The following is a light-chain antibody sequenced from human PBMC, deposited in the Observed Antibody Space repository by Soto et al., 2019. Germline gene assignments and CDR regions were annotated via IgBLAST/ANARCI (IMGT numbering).Light chain of an antibody. V-gene: IGKV3-11*01. J-gene: IGKJ5*01. CDR3: QVRTNWSIA. CDR2: DAS. CDR1: QSVSSY. Sequence: EFVLTQSPATLSLSPGERATLSCRARQSVSSYLAWYQQKPGQAPRLLIYDASNRATGIPAMFSGPGSGTDFTLTINNLEPEDFAVYDCQVRTNWSIAVGPGTRLEIK.